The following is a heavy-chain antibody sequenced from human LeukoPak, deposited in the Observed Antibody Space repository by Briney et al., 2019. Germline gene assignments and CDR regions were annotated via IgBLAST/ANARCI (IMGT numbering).Heavy chain of an antibody. CDR2: ISSSGSTI. V-gene: IGHV3-48*03. Sequence: GGSLRLSCTASGFTFSNYEMNWVRQALGKGLEWVSYISSSGSTIYYADSVKGRFTISRDNAKNSLYLQMNSLRAEDTAVYYCARDKVGAVDAFDIWGQGTMVTVSS. CDR3: ARDKVGAVDAFDI. CDR1: GFTFSNYE. J-gene: IGHJ3*02. D-gene: IGHD1-26*01.